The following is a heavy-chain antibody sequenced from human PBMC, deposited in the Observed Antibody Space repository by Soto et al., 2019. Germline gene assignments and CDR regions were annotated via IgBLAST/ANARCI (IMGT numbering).Heavy chain of an antibody. J-gene: IGHJ6*02. CDR1: GGTFGNSA. Sequence: QVQLVQSGAEVKKPGSSVTVSCKASGGTFGNSAISWVRQAPGQGLEWMGGLIPIFPTPDYAKKFPGRVPXTXDXXTTTAYLELTSRKSGDTAVYYCARDKDRQQFGGNYYSGIDGWGQGTRVTVSS. CDR3: ARDKDRQQFGGNYYSGIDG. CDR2: LIPIFPTP. D-gene: IGHD2-15*01. V-gene: IGHV1-69*05.